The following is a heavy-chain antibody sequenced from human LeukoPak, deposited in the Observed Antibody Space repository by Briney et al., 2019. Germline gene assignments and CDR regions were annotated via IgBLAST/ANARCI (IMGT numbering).Heavy chain of an antibody. CDR1: GFTFSSYW. CDR2: INSDGSRT. CDR3: ARARGYSYGWTLDY. Sequence: GGSLRLSCAASGFTFSSYWMHWVRQVPGKGLVCVSRINSDGSRTNYADSVKGRFTISRDNAKSTLYLQMNSLSAEDTAVYYCARARGYSYGWTLDYWGQGTLVTVSS. J-gene: IGHJ4*02. V-gene: IGHV3-74*01. D-gene: IGHD5-18*01.